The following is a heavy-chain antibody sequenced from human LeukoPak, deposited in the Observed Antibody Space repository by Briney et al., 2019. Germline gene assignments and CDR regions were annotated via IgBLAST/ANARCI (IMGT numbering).Heavy chain of an antibody. CDR3: ARWYSNKGWFDP. Sequence: SETLSLTCTVSGGSISSSTYHWGWIRQPPGKGLEWIGSIYYSGSTYNNASLQSRVTISQDTSKNQFSLKLSSVTAADTAVYYCARWYSNKGWFDPWGQGTLVSVSS. J-gene: IGHJ5*02. CDR2: IYYSGST. D-gene: IGHD6-13*01. V-gene: IGHV4-39*07. CDR1: GGSISSSTYH.